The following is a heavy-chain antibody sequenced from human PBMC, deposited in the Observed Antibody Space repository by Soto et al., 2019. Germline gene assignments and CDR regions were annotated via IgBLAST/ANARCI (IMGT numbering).Heavy chain of an antibody. J-gene: IGHJ4*02. CDR3: VRDHSTCSGGSCDPEYFFDY. V-gene: IGHV4-59*01. Sequence: SETLSLTCTVSGGSISSYYWSWIRQPPGKGLEWIGYIYYSGSTNYSPSLKSRVTISVDTSKNQFSLKLSSVTAADTAVYYCVRDHSTCSGGSCDPEYFFDYWGQGTLVMVSS. CDR1: GGSISSYY. CDR2: IYYSGST. D-gene: IGHD2-15*01.